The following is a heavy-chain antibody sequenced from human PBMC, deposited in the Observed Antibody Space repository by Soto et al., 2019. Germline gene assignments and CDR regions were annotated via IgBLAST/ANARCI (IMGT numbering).Heavy chain of an antibody. V-gene: IGHV4-39*01. CDR1: GGSISSSSYY. CDR2: IYYSGST. CDR3: ARLRYFGYGSGSHFAIDI. J-gene: IGHJ3*02. Sequence: SETLSLTCTVSGGSISSSSYYWGWIRQPPGKGLEWIGSIYYSGSTYYNPSLKSRVTISVDTSKNQFSLKLSSVTAADTAVYYFARLRYFGYGSGSHFAIDIWGQGTMVTVSS. D-gene: IGHD3-10*01.